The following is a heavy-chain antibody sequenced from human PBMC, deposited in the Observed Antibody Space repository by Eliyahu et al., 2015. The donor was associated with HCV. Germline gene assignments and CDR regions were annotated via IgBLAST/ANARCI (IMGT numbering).Heavy chain of an antibody. Sequence: QLQLQESGPGLVKPSETLSLTCTVSGGSITNSNYYWGWIRQPPGKGLGVVGRISFRVGTPSTPSPHSRVTISVDTSKNQFSLRLSSVTAADTAVYYCARHPARDKDYYYGMDVWGQGTTVTVSS. J-gene: IGHJ6*02. CDR1: GGSITNSNYY. D-gene: IGHD2-2*01. CDR3: ARHPARDKDYYYGMDV. CDR2: ISFRVGT. V-gene: IGHV4-39*01.